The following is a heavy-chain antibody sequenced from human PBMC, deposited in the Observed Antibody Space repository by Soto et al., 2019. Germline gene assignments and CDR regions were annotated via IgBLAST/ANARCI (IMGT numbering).Heavy chain of an antibody. CDR1: GYTFTSYD. CDR3: ARGYCSSTSCRLYYYYYMDV. CDR2: MNPNSGNT. V-gene: IGHV1-8*01. D-gene: IGHD2-2*01. J-gene: IGHJ6*03. Sequence: ASVKVSCKASGYTFTSYDINWVRQATGQGLEWMGWMNPNSGNTGYAQKFQGRVTMTRNTSISTAYMELSSLRSEDTAVYYCARGYCSSTSCRLYYYYYMDVWGKGTTVTVSS.